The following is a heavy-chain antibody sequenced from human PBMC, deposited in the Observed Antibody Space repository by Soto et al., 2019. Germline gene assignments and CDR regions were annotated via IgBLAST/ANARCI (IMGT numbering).Heavy chain of an antibody. CDR2: ISYDGSNQ. J-gene: IGHJ4*02. CDR1: GFTFSIYG. Sequence: LRLSCAASGFTFSIYGMHWVRQAPDKGLEWVALISYDGSNQYYADSVKGRFTISRDNSKNTLFLQMNSLRADDTAVYYCAKDQASGQGSFDSWGQGTLVTVSS. CDR3: AKDQASGQGSFDS. V-gene: IGHV3-30*18.